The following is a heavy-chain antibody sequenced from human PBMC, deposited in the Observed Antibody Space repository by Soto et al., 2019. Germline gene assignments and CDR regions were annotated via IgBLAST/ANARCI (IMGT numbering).Heavy chain of an antibody. D-gene: IGHD1-20*01. CDR2: IYYSGST. CDR1: CGSISSGDYY. V-gene: IGHV4-30-4*01. J-gene: IGHJ3*02. CDR3: ARDVYEGDAFDI. Sequence: SDTLSLTCXVSCGSISSGDYYWICIRHPPGKGLEWIGYIYYSGSTYYNPSLKSRVTISVDTSKNQFSLKLSSVTAADTAVYYCARDVYEGDAFDIWGQGTMVTVSS.